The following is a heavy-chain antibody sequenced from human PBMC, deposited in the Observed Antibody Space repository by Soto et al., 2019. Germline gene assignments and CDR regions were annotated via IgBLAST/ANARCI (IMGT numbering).Heavy chain of an antibody. CDR1: GYTFTGYY. D-gene: IGHD3-10*01. CDR3: ATGFMVRGSAGMDV. V-gene: IGHV1-24*01. Sequence: ASVKVSCKASGYTFTGYYMHWVRQAPGQGLEWMGGFNPNDGETIYAQKFQGRVTMTEDTSTDTAYMELSSLRSEDTAVYYRATGFMVRGSAGMDVWGQGTTVTVS. CDR2: FNPNDGET. J-gene: IGHJ6*02.